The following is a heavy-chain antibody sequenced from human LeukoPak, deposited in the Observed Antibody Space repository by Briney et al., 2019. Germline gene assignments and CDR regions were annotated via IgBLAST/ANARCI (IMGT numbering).Heavy chain of an antibody. CDR2: ISGSGGST. V-gene: IGHV3-23*01. D-gene: IGHD5-24*01. J-gene: IGHJ4*02. CDR1: GFTFNTYA. Sequence: GGSLRLSCAASGFTFNTYAMNWVRQAPGKGLEWVSVISGSGGSTYSADSVEGRFTISRDNSKNTLYLQMTSLRAEDTAVYYCAKRSDAYRVFDYWGQGTLVTVSS. CDR3: AKRSDAYRVFDY.